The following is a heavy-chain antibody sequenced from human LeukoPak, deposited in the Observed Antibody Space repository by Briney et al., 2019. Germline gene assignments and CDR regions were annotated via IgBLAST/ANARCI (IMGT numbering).Heavy chain of an antibody. CDR2: ISAYNGNT. CDR3: AREIITMVRGVIIRGKWFDP. CDR1: GYTFTSYG. J-gene: IGHJ5*02. V-gene: IGHV1-18*01. D-gene: IGHD3-10*01. Sequence: ASVKVSRKASGYTFTSYGISWVRQAPGQGLEWMGWISAYNGNTNYAQKLQGRVTMTTDTSTSTAYMELRSLRSDDTAVYYCAREIITMVRGVIIRGKWFDPWGQGTLVTVSS.